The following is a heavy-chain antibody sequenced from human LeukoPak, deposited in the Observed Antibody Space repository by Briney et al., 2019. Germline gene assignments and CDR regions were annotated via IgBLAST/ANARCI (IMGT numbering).Heavy chain of an antibody. D-gene: IGHD3-10*01. Sequence: GGSLRLSCAASGSTFSSYSMNWVRQAPGKGLEWVSSISSSSSYIYYADSVKGRFTISRDNAKNSLYLQMNSLRAEDTAVYYCARSLVRGVINDYWGQGTLVTVSS. CDR3: ARSLVRGVINDY. CDR1: GSTFSSYS. J-gene: IGHJ4*02. V-gene: IGHV3-21*01. CDR2: ISSSSSYI.